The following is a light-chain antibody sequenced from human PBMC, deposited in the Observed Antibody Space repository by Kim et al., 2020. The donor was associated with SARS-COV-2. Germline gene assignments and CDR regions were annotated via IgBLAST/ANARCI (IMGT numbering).Light chain of an antibody. CDR2: AAS. Sequence: PSVGDRSTITCLASQSISSYLNWYQQKPGKAPKLLIYAASSLQSGFPSRFSGSGSGTDFTLTISSLQPEDFATYYCHQSYSTPFTFGQGTRLEIK. V-gene: IGKV1-39*01. J-gene: IGKJ5*01. CDR1: QSISSY. CDR3: HQSYSTPFT.